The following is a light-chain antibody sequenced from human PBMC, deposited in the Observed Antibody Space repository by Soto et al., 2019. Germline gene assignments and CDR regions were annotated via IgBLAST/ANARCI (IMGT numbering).Light chain of an antibody. J-gene: IGKJ1*01. V-gene: IGKV3-20*01. CDR2: GAS. CDR3: QQYNNWPRT. Sequence: EIVLTQSPGTLSLSPGERATLSCRASQGISSHYLAWYQHKPGQAPRLLIYGASIRVTGIPDRFIGSGSGIDFTLTISRLEPEDFAVYYCQQYNNWPRTFGQGTKVDIK. CDR1: QGISSHY.